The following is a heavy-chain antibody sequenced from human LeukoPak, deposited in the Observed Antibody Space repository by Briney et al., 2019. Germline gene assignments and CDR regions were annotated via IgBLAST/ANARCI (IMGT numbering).Heavy chain of an antibody. D-gene: IGHD3-22*01. V-gene: IGHV4-59*10. CDR1: GGSFSGYY. Sequence: SETLSLTCAVYGGSFSGYYWGWIRQPPGKGLEWIGRIYSSGSTNYNPSLKSRVSMSVDMSKNQFSLRLSSVTAVDTAVYYCARVVVSTAGWFDPWGQGTLVTVSS. J-gene: IGHJ5*02. CDR2: IYSSGST. CDR3: ARVVVSTAGWFDP.